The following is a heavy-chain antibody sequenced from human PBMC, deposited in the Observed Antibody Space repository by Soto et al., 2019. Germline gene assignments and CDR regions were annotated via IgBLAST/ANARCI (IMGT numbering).Heavy chain of an antibody. CDR1: GFRFSEHA. V-gene: IGHV3-49*04. CDR3: ARVGGDDFGDSGGFDY. J-gene: IGHJ4*02. Sequence: GGSLRLSCNFSGFRFSEHAMTWVRQAPGKGLEWVGFIRNTPYGGTTDYAASVRGRFTISRDDSASIAYLQMNSLKTEDSGLYYCARVGGDDFGDSGGFDYWGQGTLVTVSS. CDR2: IRNTPYGGTT. D-gene: IGHD4-17*01.